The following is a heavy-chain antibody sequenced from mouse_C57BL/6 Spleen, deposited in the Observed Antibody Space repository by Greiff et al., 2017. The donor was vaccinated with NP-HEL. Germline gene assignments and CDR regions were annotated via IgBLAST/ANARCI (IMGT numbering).Heavy chain of an antibody. CDR3: SRSTTVVASYFDV. CDR2: ISNGGGST. Sequence: EVKVVESGGGLVQPGGSLKLSCAASGFTFSDYYMYWVRQTPEKRLEWVAYISNGGGSTYYPDNVKGRFPISRDKAKNTLYLQMSRLKSEDTAMNYCSRSTTVVASYFDVWGTGTTVTVSA. D-gene: IGHD1-1*01. J-gene: IGHJ1*03. CDR1: GFTFSDYY. V-gene: IGHV5-12*01.